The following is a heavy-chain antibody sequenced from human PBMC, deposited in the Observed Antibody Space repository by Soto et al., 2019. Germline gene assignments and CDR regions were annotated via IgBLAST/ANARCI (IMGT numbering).Heavy chain of an antibody. D-gene: IGHD2-8*02. V-gene: IGHV4-39*01. CDR3: YWAGY. CDR2: IHYSGDT. Sequence: QVQLQESGPGLVKASETLSLTCTVSGGSITSTAYYWVWIRQPPGKGLEWIASIHYSGDTNYNASLGSRVTVAMHTSKNQFSLKLSSVTAADTAIYYCYWAGYWGQGSLVTVSS. CDR1: GGSITSTAYY. J-gene: IGHJ1*01.